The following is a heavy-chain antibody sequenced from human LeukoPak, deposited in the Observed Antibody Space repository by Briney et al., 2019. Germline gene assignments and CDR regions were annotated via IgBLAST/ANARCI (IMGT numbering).Heavy chain of an antibody. D-gene: IGHD3-9*01. CDR1: GGSISSGNYY. CDR2: IYTSGST. V-gene: IGHV4-61*02. Sequence: SETLSLTCTVSGGSISSGNYYWDWIRQPAGKGLEWIGRIYTSGSTNYNPSLKSRVTISVDTSKNQFSLKLSSVTAADTAVYYCARGHDILTGELDYWGQGTLVTVSS. J-gene: IGHJ4*02. CDR3: ARGHDILTGELDY.